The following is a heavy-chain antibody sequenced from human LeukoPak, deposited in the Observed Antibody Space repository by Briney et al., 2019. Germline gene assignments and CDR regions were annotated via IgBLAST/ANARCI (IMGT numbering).Heavy chain of an antibody. CDR2: INPNSGGT. CDR1: GYTFTGYY. V-gene: IGHV1-2*02. D-gene: IGHD3-3*01. CDR3: ARVVQYYEFWSGYSSFDY. J-gene: IGHJ4*02. Sequence: GASVKVSCKASGYTFTGYYMHWVRQAPGQGLEWMGWINPNSGGTNYAQKFQGRVTMTRDTSISTAYMELSRLRSDDTAVYYCARVVQYYEFWSGYSSFDYWGQGTLVTVSS.